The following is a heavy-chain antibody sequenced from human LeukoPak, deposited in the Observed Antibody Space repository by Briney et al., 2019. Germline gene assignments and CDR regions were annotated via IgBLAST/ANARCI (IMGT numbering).Heavy chain of an antibody. CDR2: INIGNGNT. V-gene: IGHV1-3*04. CDR3: ARRAVRHFDY. CDR1: GYTFTIHA. J-gene: IGHJ4*02. D-gene: IGHD6-6*01. Sequence: ASVTVSCKASGYTFTIHAIHWMRQAPGQRLEWMGWINIGNGNTKYSQKFQGRVTITRDTSATTAYMELSSLRFEDTAVYYCARRAVRHFDYWGQGTLVTVSS.